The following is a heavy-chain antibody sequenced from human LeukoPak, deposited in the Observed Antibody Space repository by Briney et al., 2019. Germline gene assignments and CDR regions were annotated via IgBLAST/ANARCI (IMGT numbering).Heavy chain of an antibody. J-gene: IGHJ3*02. Sequence: PAGSLRLSCAASGFTFSDYYMSWIRQAPGKGLEWVSYISSSGSTIYYADTVKGRFTIYRDNAKNSLYLQMNSLRAEDTAVYYYARDVYSAWSNYDILTGYYNSAFDIWGQGTMVTVSS. CDR1: GFTFSDYY. V-gene: IGHV3-11*01. CDR3: ARDVYSAWSNYDILTGYYNSAFDI. D-gene: IGHD3-9*01. CDR2: ISSSGSTI.